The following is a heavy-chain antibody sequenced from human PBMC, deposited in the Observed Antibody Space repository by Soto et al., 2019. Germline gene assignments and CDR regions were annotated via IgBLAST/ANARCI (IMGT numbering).Heavy chain of an antibody. CDR2: IIPAFGTA. J-gene: IGHJ4*02. CDR3: ARGRDQPPVGLYFDT. CDR1: GGTLNSYL. Sequence: QVQLVQSGAEVKNPGSSVKVSCKTSGGTLNSYLIDWVRQAPGQGLVWMGGIIPAFGTAKYAQKFQGRVPITADKATTTAYMELRTLTSENTAVYYCARGRDQPPVGLYFDTLGQGTLVTFAS. V-gene: IGHV1-69*06. D-gene: IGHD2-2*01.